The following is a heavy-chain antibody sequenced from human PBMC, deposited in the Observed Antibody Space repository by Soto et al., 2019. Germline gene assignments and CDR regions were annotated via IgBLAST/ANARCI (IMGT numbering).Heavy chain of an antibody. CDR3: AKDLYSPTDY. D-gene: IGHD6-13*01. V-gene: IGHV3-23*01. CDR1: GFTFSSYA. J-gene: IGHJ4*02. CDR2: ISGSGGST. Sequence: AGGSLRLSCAAPGFTFSSYAMSWVRQAPGKGLEWVSAISGSGGSTYYADSVKGRFTISRDNSKNTLYLQMNSLRAEDTAVYYCAKDLYSPTDYWGQGTLVTAPQ.